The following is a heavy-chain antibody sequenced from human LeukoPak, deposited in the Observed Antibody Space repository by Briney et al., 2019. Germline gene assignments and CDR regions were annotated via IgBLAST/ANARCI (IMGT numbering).Heavy chain of an antibody. Sequence: PSETLSLTCTVSGGSMSSYYWSWIRQPPGKGLEWIGYIYYSGSTNYNPSLKSRVTISVDTSKNQFSLKLSSVTAADTAVYYCARERYSGWGFDPWGQGTLVTVSS. CDR1: GGSMSSYY. D-gene: IGHD1-26*01. J-gene: IGHJ5*02. CDR2: IYYSGST. V-gene: IGHV4-59*01. CDR3: ARERYSGWGFDP.